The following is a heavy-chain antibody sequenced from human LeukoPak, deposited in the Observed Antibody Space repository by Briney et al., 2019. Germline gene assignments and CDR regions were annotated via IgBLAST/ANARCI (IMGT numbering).Heavy chain of an antibody. Sequence: GGSLRLSCAASGFIFSDHYMEWVRLAPGKGLEWVGRIRNKADGYTTEYAASVKGRFTISRDDSKNSVYLQMNSLKTDDTAVYYCARRARGEGFDYWGQGTLVTVSS. J-gene: IGHJ4*02. D-gene: IGHD3-16*01. V-gene: IGHV3-72*01. CDR3: ARRARGEGFDY. CDR2: IRNKADGYTT. CDR1: GFIFSDHY.